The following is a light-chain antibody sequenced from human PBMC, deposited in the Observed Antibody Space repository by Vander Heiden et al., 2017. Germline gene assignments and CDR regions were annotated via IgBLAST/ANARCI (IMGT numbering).Light chain of an antibody. Sequence: EVVLTQSAGTLSLSPGARATLSCSASQSLSSSYVAWYQQKPGQAPRLLIYCASSRATGIPDRFSGSGSGTDFTLTISRLEPEDFAVYYCQQYGSSPRTFGQGTKLEIK. J-gene: IGKJ2*01. V-gene: IGKV3-20*01. CDR1: QSLSSSY. CDR2: CAS. CDR3: QQYGSSPRT.